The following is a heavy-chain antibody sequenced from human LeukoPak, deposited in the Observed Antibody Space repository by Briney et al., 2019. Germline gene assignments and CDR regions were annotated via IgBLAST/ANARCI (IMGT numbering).Heavy chain of an antibody. CDR1: GFTFSSYW. Sequence: PGGSLRLSCAASGFTFSSYWMSWVRQAPGKGLEWVSYISSSGSTIYYADSVKGRFTISRDNAKNSLYLQMNSLRAEDTAVYYCARGLLLWFGEFLHWGQGTLVTVSS. J-gene: IGHJ4*02. CDR3: ARGLLLWFGEFLH. CDR2: ISSSGSTI. D-gene: IGHD3-10*01. V-gene: IGHV3-48*04.